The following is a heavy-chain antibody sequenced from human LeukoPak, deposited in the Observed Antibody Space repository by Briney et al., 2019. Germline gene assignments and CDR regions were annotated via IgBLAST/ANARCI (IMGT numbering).Heavy chain of an antibody. CDR2: IIGSGGNT. CDR3: EKGVLRTGGDY. V-gene: IGHV3-23*01. D-gene: IGHD3-16*01. J-gene: IGHJ4*02. Sequence: GGSLRLSCAASGFTFSSYAMTWVRQAPGKGLEWVSSIIGSGGNTYYADSVKGRFTISRDNSKSTLYLKMNSLRAGDTAVYYCEKGVLRTGGDYWGQGTLVTVSS. CDR1: GFTFSSYA.